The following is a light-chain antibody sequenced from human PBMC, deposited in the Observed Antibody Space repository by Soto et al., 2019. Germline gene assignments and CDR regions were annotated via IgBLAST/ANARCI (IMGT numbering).Light chain of an antibody. CDR1: QSISSW. J-gene: IGKJ2*01. CDR3: QQYNSYPYP. Sequence: DIQMTQSPSTLSASVGDRVTITCRASQSISSWLAWYQQKPGKAPKLLIYDASSLESGVPSRFSGSGSGTEFTLTISSLQPDDFAIYYCQQYNSYPYPFGQGTKLEIK. CDR2: DAS. V-gene: IGKV1-5*01.